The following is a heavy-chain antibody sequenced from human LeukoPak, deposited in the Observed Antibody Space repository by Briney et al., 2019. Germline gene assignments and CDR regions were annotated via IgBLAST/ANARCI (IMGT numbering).Heavy chain of an antibody. J-gene: IGHJ3*02. V-gene: IGHV3-23*01. Sequence: GGSLRLSCAASGFTFSNSGMSWVRQAPGKGLEWVSAISGSTGNTYYADSVKGRFTISRDNSKNTVYLQMNSLRAEDTAVYYCAKDPPYYYDSSGYGGGAFDIWGQGTMVTVSS. CDR1: GFTFSNSG. CDR3: AKDPPYYYDSSGYGGGAFDI. CDR2: ISGSTGNT. D-gene: IGHD3-22*01.